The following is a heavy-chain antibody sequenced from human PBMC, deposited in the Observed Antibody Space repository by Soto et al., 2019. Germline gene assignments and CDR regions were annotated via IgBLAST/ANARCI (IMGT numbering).Heavy chain of an antibody. CDR1: GYTFTSYG. J-gene: IGHJ4*02. Sequence: ASVKVSCKASGYTFTSYGISWVRQAPGQGLEWMGWISAYNGNTNYAQKLQGRVTMTTDTSTSTAYMELRSLRSDDTAVYYCARGLDYGGNSGPFDYWGQGTLVTVSS. CDR2: ISAYNGNT. D-gene: IGHD4-17*01. CDR3: ARGLDYGGNSGPFDY. V-gene: IGHV1-18*01.